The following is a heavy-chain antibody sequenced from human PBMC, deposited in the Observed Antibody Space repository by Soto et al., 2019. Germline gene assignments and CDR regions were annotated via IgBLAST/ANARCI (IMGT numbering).Heavy chain of an antibody. CDR1: GGSFIDYS. CDR3: ARESNYYMDV. J-gene: IGHJ6*03. CDR2: INHSGSA. Sequence: PSETLSLTCAVYGGSFIDYSWSWIRQPPGKGLEWIGEINHSGSANYNPSLKSRVTISVDTSKNQFSLKLTSVTAADTAVYYCARESNYYMDVWGKGTTVTVSS. V-gene: IGHV4-34*01.